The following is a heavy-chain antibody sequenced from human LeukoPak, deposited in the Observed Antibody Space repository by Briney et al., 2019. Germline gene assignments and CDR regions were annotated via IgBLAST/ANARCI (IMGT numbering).Heavy chain of an antibody. CDR3: ARDRGPRAFDI. J-gene: IGHJ3*02. CDR2: IYYSGST. Sequence: PSETLSLTCTVSGGSISSYYWSWIRQPPGKGLEWIGYIYYSGSTYYNPSLKSRVTISVDTSKNQFSLKLSSVTAADTAVYYCARDRGPRAFDIWGQGTMVTVSS. V-gene: IGHV4-59*12. CDR1: GGSISSYY.